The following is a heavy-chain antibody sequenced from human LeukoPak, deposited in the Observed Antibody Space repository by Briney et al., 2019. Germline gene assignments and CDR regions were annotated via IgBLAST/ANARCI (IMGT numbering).Heavy chain of an antibody. D-gene: IGHD1-26*01. Sequence: GASVKVSCKASGYTFTSYYMHWVRQAPGQGLEWMGIINPSGGSTSYAQKFQGRVTMTRDTSTSTVYMELSSLRSEDTAVYYRARAEVGATHLDYWGQGTLVTVSS. CDR2: INPSGGST. CDR1: GYTFTSYY. V-gene: IGHV1-46*01. J-gene: IGHJ4*02. CDR3: ARAEVGATHLDY.